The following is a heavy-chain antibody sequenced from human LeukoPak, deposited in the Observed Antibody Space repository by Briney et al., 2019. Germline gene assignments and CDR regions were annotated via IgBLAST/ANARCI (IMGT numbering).Heavy chain of an antibody. CDR1: GFTFSSYA. Sequence: PGGSLRLSCAASGFTFSSYAMSWVRPAPGKGLEWVSAISGSGDSTYYADSVKGRFTISRDNSKNTLYLQMNSLRAEDTAVYYCAKNGRSRAVAGTFDYWGQGTLVTVSS. V-gene: IGHV3-23*01. J-gene: IGHJ4*02. D-gene: IGHD6-19*01. CDR2: ISGSGDST. CDR3: AKNGRSRAVAGTFDY.